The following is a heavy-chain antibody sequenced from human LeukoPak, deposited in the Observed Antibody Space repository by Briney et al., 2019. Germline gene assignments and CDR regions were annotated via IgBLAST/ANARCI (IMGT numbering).Heavy chain of an antibody. CDR2: ISYDGSNK. D-gene: IGHD3-22*01. V-gene: IGHV3-30*03. Sequence: PGGSLRLSCAASGFTFSSYGMHWVRQAPGKGLEWVAVISYDGSNKYYADSVKGRFTISRDNSKNTLYLQMNSLRAEDTAVYYCARSYYDSSGSPFDYWGQGTLVTVSS. J-gene: IGHJ4*02. CDR1: GFTFSSYG. CDR3: ARSYYDSSGSPFDY.